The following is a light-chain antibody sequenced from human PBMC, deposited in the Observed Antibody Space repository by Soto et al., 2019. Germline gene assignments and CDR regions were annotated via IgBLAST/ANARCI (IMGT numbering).Light chain of an antibody. V-gene: IGKV3-20*01. J-gene: IGKJ1*01. CDR1: QSISSS. CDR2: GAS. CDR3: QQYGSSPRT. Sequence: EIVITQSPSTLSMSPGERDTLSCRASQSISSSLAWYQQKPGQAPRLLIYGASSRATGIPDRFSGSGSGTGFTLTISRLEPEDFAVYYCQQYGSSPRTFGQGTKVDIK.